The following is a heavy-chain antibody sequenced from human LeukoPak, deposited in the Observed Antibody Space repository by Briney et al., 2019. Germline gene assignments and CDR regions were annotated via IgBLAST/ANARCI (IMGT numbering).Heavy chain of an antibody. CDR2: YSDNT. CDR1: GFTVSTNS. CDR3: ARGTSSWYFAEDY. V-gene: IGHV3-53*01. J-gene: IGHJ4*02. Sequence: GGSLRLSCTVSGFTVSTNSMSWVRRAPGKGLEWVSFYSDNTHYSDSVKGRFTISRDNSKNTLYLQMNSLRAEDTAVYYCARGTSSWYFAEDYWGQGTLVTVSS. D-gene: IGHD6-13*01.